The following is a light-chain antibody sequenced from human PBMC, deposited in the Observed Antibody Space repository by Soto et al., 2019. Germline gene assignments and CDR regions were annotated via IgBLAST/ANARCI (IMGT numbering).Light chain of an antibody. CDR3: SSYTSSSTYV. CDR2: EVS. V-gene: IGLV2-14*01. J-gene: IGLJ1*01. Sequence: QSALAQPGWVSGSPAQAITISCTGTSSDVGGYNYVSWYQQHPGKAPKLMIYEVSNRPSGVSNRFSGSKSGNTASLTISGLQAEDEADYYCSSYTSSSTYVFGTGPNVTVL. CDR1: SSDVGGYNY.